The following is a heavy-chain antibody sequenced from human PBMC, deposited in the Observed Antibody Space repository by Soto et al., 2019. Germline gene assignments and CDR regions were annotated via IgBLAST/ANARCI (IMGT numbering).Heavy chain of an antibody. Sequence: ASVKVSCKASGYTFTGYYIHWVRQARGQGLEWMGWINPNSGGTNYAQKFQGRVTMTRDTSISTAYMELSRLRSDDTAVYYCARDSNYCSSTSCYPGAFDIWGQGTMVTVSS. V-gene: IGHV1-2*02. CDR3: ARDSNYCSSTSCYPGAFDI. J-gene: IGHJ3*02. CDR2: INPNSGGT. CDR1: GYTFTGYY. D-gene: IGHD2-2*01.